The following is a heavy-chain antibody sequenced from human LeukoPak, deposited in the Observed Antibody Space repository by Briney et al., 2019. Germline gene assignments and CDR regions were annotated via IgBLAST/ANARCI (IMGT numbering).Heavy chain of an antibody. V-gene: IGHV3-53*01. CDR3: ARDGDDTTNW. CDR2: IYSGGKK. CDR1: DFTVGSNY. D-gene: IGHD2-8*01. J-gene: IGHJ4*02. Sequence: GGSLRLSCAPSDFTVGSNYMTLVRQAPRKGLEWVSVIYSGGKKFYADSVKGRFTISRDDSKNTLYLQMNSLRAEDTAIYYCARDGDDTTNWWGQGTLVTVSS.